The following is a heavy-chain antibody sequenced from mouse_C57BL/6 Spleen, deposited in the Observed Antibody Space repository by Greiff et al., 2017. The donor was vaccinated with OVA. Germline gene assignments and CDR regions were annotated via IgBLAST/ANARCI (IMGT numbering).Heavy chain of an antibody. CDR1: GYTFTSYW. CDR2: ISPGSGST. V-gene: IGHV1-55*01. J-gene: IGHJ4*01. Sequence: VQLQQPGAELVKPGASVQMSCKASGYTFTSYWITWVKQRPGQGLEWIGDISPGSGSTNYNEKFKSKATLTVDTSSSTAYMQLSSLTSEDSAVYYCASKRVSQDYAMDYWGQGTSVTVSS. CDR3: ASKRVSQDYAMDY.